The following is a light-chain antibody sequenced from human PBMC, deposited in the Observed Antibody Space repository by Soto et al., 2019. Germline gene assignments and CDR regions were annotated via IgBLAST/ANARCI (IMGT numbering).Light chain of an antibody. J-gene: IGKJ2*01. Sequence: EIVMTQSPATLSVSPGERATLSCRASQSVSSNLAWYQQKPGQAPRLLIYGASTRATGIPARFSGSGSGTEFPLTISSLHSEDFAVYYCQQYNNWPPLYTFGQGTKLEIK. CDR2: GAS. V-gene: IGKV3-15*01. CDR3: QQYNNWPPLYT. CDR1: QSVSSN.